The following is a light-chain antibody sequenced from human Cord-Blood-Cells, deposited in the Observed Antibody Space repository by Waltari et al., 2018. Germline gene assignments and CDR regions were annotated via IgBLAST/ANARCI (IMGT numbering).Light chain of an antibody. Sequence: QSALTQPASVSGSPGQSITISCTGTSSDVGGYNYVSWYQQHPGKAPKLMIYDVSNRPTAVSNRFSGSKSCNTASLTISGLQAEDEADYYCSSYTSSSTLWVFGGGTKLTVL. V-gene: IGLV2-14*01. J-gene: IGLJ3*02. CDR3: SSYTSSSTLWV. CDR2: DVS. CDR1: SSDVGGYNY.